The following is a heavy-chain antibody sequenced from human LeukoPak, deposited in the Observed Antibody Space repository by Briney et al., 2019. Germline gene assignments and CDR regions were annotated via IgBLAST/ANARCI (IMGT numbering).Heavy chain of an antibody. J-gene: IGHJ3*02. V-gene: IGHV4-61*02. D-gene: IGHD6-19*01. Sequence: SETLSLTCTVSGGSISSGSYYWSWIRQPAGKGLEWIGRIYTSGSTNYNPSLKSRVTISVDTSKNQFSLKLSSVTAADTAVYYCARHSLAVLGPGAFDIWGQGTMVTVSS. CDR1: GGSISSGSYY. CDR3: ARHSLAVLGPGAFDI. CDR2: IYTSGST.